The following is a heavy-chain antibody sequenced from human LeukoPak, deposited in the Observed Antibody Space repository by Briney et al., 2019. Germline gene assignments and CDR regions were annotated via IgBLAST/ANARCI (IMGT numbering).Heavy chain of an antibody. CDR1: GFTFSSYS. CDR3: ARSWGTQYSTGTTLGNYFDY. V-gene: IGHV3-48*02. J-gene: IGHJ4*02. CDR2: ISSSSSTI. D-gene: IGHD1-7*01. Sequence: SGGSLRLSCAASGFTFSSYSVNWVRQAPGKGLEWVSYISSSSSTIYYADSVKGRFTISRDNAKNSLYLQMNSLRDEDTAVYYCARSWGTQYSTGTTLGNYFDYWGQGTLVTVSS.